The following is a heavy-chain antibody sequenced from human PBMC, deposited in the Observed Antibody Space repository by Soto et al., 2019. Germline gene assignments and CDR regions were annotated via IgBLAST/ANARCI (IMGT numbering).Heavy chain of an antibody. CDR2: IIPIFGTA. CDR3: ARDREAAAAEGRWFDP. CDR1: GGTFSSYA. D-gene: IGHD6-13*01. V-gene: IGHV1-69*12. J-gene: IGHJ5*02. Sequence: QVQLVQSGAEVKKPGSSVKVSCKASGGTFSSYAISWVRQAPGQGLEWMGGIIPIFGTANYAQKFQGRVTITADESTSTAYMELGSLRSEDTAVYYCARDREAAAAEGRWFDPWGQGTLVTVSS.